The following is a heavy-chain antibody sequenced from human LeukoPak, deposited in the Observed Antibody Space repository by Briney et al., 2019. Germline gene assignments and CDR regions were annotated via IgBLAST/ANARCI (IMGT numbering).Heavy chain of an antibody. CDR2: IRSKAYGGTT. CDR3: TRGPIQLWIHYGMDV. Sequence: PGRSLRLSCTASGFTFGDHAMSWVRQAPGKGLEWVGFIRSKAYGGTTEYAASVKGRFTISRDDSKSIAYLQMNSLKTEDTAVYYCTRGPIQLWIHYGMDVWGQGTTVTVSS. J-gene: IGHJ6*02. CDR1: GFTFGDHA. V-gene: IGHV3-49*04. D-gene: IGHD5-18*01.